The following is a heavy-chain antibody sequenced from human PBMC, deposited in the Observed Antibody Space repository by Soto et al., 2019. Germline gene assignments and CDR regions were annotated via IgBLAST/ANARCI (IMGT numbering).Heavy chain of an antibody. J-gene: IGHJ4*02. CDR2: IKSKTDGGTT. CDR1: GFTFSNAW. V-gene: IGHV3-15*01. CDR3: TTDKEDYDFWSGYYKVDY. D-gene: IGHD3-3*01. Sequence: EVQLVESGGGLVKPGGSLRLSCAASGFTFSNAWMSWVRQAPGKGLEWVGRIKSKTDGGTTDYAAPVKGRFTISRDDSKNTLYLQMNSLKTEDTAVYYCTTDKEDYDFWSGYYKVDYWGQGTLVTVSS.